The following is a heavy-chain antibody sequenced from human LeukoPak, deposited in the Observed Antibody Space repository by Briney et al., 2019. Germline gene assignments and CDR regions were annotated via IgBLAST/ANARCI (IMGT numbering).Heavy chain of an antibody. J-gene: IGHJ3*02. V-gene: IGHV1-8*01. D-gene: IGHD6-13*01. CDR3: ARDGYSSSWAAFDI. Sequence: GASVTVSCKASGYTFTSYDINWVRQATGQGLEWMGWMNPNSGNTGYAQKFQGRVTMTRNTSISTAYMELSSLRSEDTAVYYCARDGYSSSWAAFDIWGQGTMVTVSS. CDR1: GYTFTSYD. CDR2: MNPNSGNT.